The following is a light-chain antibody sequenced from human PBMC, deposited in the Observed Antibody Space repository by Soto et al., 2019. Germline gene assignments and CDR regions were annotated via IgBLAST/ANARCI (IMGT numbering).Light chain of an antibody. CDR1: QGITYY. CDR3: QNYNCAPLT. CDR2: AAS. Sequence: DNNVNKSESSRSSTIGDRVTITWRASQGITYYVAWYQQKPGKVPKLLIYAASTLPSGVPSRFSGSGSGADFTLTISSLQTEEVATYDCQNYNCAPLTFGGETKWIS. J-gene: IGKJ4*01. V-gene: IGKV1-27*01.